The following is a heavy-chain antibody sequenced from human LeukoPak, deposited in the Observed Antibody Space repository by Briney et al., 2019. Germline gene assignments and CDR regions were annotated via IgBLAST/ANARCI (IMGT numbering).Heavy chain of an antibody. D-gene: IGHD6-13*01. CDR1: GFTFSTYA. Sequence: GSLRLSFAASGFTFSTYAMHWVRQAPGKGLEWVAVISDSGTKKYYADSVKGRFTLSRDNSKNMLYLQMNSLRVEDTAVYYCARDQVGGAVDYWGQGTLVTVSS. J-gene: IGHJ4*02. CDR3: ARDQVGGAVDY. V-gene: IGHV3-30-3*01. CDR2: ISDSGTKK.